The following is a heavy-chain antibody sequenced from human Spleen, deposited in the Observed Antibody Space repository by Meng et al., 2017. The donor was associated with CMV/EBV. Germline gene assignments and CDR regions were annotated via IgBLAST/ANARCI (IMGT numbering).Heavy chain of an antibody. D-gene: IGHD3-3*01. CDR1: GFTFSSYW. CDR2: INSDGSST. V-gene: IGHV3-74*01. Sequence: GGSLRLSCAASGFTFSSYWMHWVRQAPGKGLVWVSRINSDGSSTSYADSVKGRFTISRDNAKNTLYLQMNSLRAEGTAVYYCARATVIFGVVIIEGYGMDVWGQGTTVTVSS. J-gene: IGHJ6*02. CDR3: ARATVIFGVVIIEGYGMDV.